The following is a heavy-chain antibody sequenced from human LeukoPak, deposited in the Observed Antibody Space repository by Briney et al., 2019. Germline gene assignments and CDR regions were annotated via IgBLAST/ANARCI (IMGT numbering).Heavy chain of an antibody. D-gene: IGHD2/OR15-2a*01. Sequence: GGSLRLSCAASGFTFDAYEINWVRQAPGKGLEWVSYISGSGRTIYYADSVKGRFTISCDNAKNSVYLQMNRLRAEDTAVYYCARGVYGRFDSWGQGTLVTVSS. J-gene: IGHJ5*01. CDR2: ISGSGRTI. V-gene: IGHV3-48*03. CDR1: GFTFDAYE. CDR3: ARGVYGRFDS.